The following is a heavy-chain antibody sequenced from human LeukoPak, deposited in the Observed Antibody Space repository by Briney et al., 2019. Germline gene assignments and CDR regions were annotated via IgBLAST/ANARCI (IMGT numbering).Heavy chain of an antibody. J-gene: IGHJ3*02. CDR1: GGSFSGYY. V-gene: IGHV4-59*01. CDR3: ARACRDGYNYCAFDI. CDR2: IYYSGST. Sequence: SETLSLTCAVYGGSFSGYYWSWIRQPPGKGLEWIGYIYYSGSTNYNPSLKSRVTISVDTSKNQFSLKLSSVTAADTAVYYCARACRDGYNYCAFDIWGQGTMVTVSS. D-gene: IGHD5-24*01.